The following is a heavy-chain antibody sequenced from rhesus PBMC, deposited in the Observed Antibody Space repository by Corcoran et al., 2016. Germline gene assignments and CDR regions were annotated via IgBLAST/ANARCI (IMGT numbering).Heavy chain of an antibody. Sequence: VQLVQSGAEVKKPGASVKISCKASGYTFTDYYLHWVRQAPGKWREWMGRVDPEDGEASNAQKFQERCTITADTSTDTAYMELSSLRSEDTAVYYCATEYCTGSGCYGYLDDWGQGVLVTVSS. CDR1: GYTFTDYY. D-gene: IGHD2-21*01. CDR2: VDPEDGEA. J-gene: IGHJ4*01. CDR3: ATEYCTGSGCYGYLDD. V-gene: IGHV1-111*02.